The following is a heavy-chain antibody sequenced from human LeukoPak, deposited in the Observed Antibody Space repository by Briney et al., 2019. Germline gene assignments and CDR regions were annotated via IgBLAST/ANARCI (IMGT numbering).Heavy chain of an antibody. CDR2: ISSSGSTI. V-gene: IGHV3-11*01. D-gene: IGHD2-2*01. J-gene: IGHJ4*02. CDR3: AKAQGHCSSTSCYESYFDY. Sequence: GSLRLSCAASGFTFSDYYMSWIRQAPGKGLEWVSYISSSGSTIYYADSVKGRFTISRDNSKNTLYLQMNSLRAEDTAVYYCAKAQGHCSSTSCYESYFDYWGQGTLVTVSS. CDR1: GFTFSDYY.